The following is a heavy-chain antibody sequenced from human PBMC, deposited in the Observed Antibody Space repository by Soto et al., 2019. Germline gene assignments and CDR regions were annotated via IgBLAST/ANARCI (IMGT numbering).Heavy chain of an antibody. J-gene: IGHJ4*02. CDR3: ATASGRFVGGKCAY. V-gene: IGHV3-33*01. CDR1: GFSFRSYG. Sequence: GGSLRLSCAASGFSFRSYGMHWVRQAPGKGLEWVAVIWFDGSNKYYADSVKGRFTISRDNSNNTLYLQMNSLRAEDTAVYYCATASGRFVGGKCAYWGQGTQVTVSS. D-gene: IGHD2-15*01. CDR2: IWFDGSNK.